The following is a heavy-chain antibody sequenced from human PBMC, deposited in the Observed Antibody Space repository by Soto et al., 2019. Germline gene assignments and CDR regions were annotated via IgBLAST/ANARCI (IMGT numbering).Heavy chain of an antibody. J-gene: IGHJ4*02. Sequence: ASVKVSCKASGYTFTSYAMHWVRQAPGQGFEWMGIINPSDGSTISAQKFQGRVTMTRDTSTSTVYMELSSLRSEDTAVYYCARVRDSGRSYYFDYWGQGTQVTVSS. CDR1: GYTFTSYA. CDR3: ARVRDSGRSYYFDY. CDR2: INPSDGST. V-gene: IGHV1-46*01. D-gene: IGHD1-26*01.